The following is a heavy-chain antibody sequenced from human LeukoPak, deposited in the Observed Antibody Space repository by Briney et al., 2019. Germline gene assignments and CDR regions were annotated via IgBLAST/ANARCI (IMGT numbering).Heavy chain of an antibody. D-gene: IGHD3-16*01. V-gene: IGHV3-11*04. CDR3: AREGDLMGATMDS. CDR2: ISVSGNTI. CDR1: GFTFTDYY. J-gene: IGHJ5*01. Sequence: PGGSLRLSCAASGFTFTDYYMSWIRQVPGKGLEWVSYISVSGNTIYYADSVKGRFTVSRDNAKNTLYLQMNRLRAEDTAVYYCAREGDLMGATMDSWGQGTLVIVSS.